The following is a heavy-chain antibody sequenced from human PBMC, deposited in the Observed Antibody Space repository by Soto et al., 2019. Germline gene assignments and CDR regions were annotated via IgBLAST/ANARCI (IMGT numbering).Heavy chain of an antibody. Sequence: QVQLVQSGAEVKKPGASVKVSCKASGYTFTSYAMHWGRQAPGQRLEWMGWINAGNGNTKYSQKLQGIVTITRYTYGSKAYMDPSSVRSEVTAVDYCAGRPRYCGGGSCDAVADYFDYWGQGTLVTVSS. CDR3: AGRPRYCGGGSCDAVADYFDY. V-gene: IGHV1-3*01. D-gene: IGHD2-15*01. CDR1: GYTFTSYA. CDR2: INAGNGNT. J-gene: IGHJ4*02.